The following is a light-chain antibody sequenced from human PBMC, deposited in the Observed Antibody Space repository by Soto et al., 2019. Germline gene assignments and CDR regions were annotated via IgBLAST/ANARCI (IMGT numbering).Light chain of an antibody. CDR1: QSVSSSY. CDR3: QQYGSSPWT. J-gene: IGKJ1*01. V-gene: IGKV3-20*01. CDR2: GAS. Sequence: EIVLTQSPGTLSLSPGERATVACRASQSVSSSYLAWYQQKQGQVPRLLLYGASSRATGIPDRFSGSGSGTDFTLTINRLEPEDFAVYYCQQYGSSPWTFGQGTKVDI.